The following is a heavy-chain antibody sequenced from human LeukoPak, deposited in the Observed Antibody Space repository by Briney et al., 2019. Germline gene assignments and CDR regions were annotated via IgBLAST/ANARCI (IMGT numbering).Heavy chain of an antibody. D-gene: IGHD3-22*01. CDR1: GFTFSSYS. CDR2: ISSSSSYI. V-gene: IGHV3-21*01. CDR3: ARDPFSGYDY. J-gene: IGHJ4*02. Sequence: GGSLRLSCAASGFTFSSYSMNWVRQAPGKGLEWVSSISSSSSYIYYADSVKGRFTISRDNAKDSLYLQMNSLRAEDTAVYYCARDPFSGYDYWGQGTLVTVSS.